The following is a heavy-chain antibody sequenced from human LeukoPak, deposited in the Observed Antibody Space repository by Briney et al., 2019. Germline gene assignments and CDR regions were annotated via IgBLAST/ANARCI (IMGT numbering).Heavy chain of an antibody. CDR1: SGSISTYY. CDR2: VYYSGST. V-gene: IGHV4-59*01. CDR3: ARGGSRSYTSSTLDY. D-gene: IGHD6-6*01. Sequence: SETLSLTCTVSSGSISTYYWNWIRQPPGKGLEWIGSVYYSGSTNYNPSLKSRVAISVDTSKNRFSLKLSSVTAADTAVLYCARGGSRSYTSSTLDYWGQGTLVTVSS. J-gene: IGHJ4*02.